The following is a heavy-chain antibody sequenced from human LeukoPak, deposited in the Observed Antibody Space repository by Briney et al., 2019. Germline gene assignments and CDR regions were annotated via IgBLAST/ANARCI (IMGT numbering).Heavy chain of an antibody. Sequence: GGSLRLSCVDSGFNFTINWMSWVRQAPGKGPEWVANIKEDGSDKYYVDSVKGRFTISKDNAKNSLYLQMNSLRAEDTAVYYCARDYGYWGQGRLVTVSS. D-gene: IGHD3-10*01. V-gene: IGHV3-7*03. CDR1: GFNFTINW. J-gene: IGHJ4*02. CDR2: IKEDGSDK. CDR3: ARDYGY.